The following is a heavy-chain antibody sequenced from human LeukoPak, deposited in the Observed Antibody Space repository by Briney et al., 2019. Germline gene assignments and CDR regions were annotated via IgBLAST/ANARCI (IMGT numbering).Heavy chain of an antibody. J-gene: IGHJ5*02. CDR3: ARLPDCSSTSCYFGRFDP. V-gene: IGHV1-69*13. Sequence: GASVKVSCKASGGTFSSYAISWVRQAPGQGLEWMGGIIPIFGTANYAQKFQGRVTITADESTSTAYMELSSLRSEDTAVYYCARLPDCSSTSCYFGRFDPWGQGTLVTVSS. CDR1: GGTFSSYA. D-gene: IGHD2-2*01. CDR2: IIPIFGTA.